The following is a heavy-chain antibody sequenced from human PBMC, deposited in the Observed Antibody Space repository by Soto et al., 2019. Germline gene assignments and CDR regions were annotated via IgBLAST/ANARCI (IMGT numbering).Heavy chain of an antibody. J-gene: IGHJ3*02. V-gene: IGHV1-18*04. Sequence: ASVKVSCKASGYTFTSYGISWVRQAPGQGLEWMGWISAYNGNTNYAQKLQGRVTMTTDTSTSTAYMELRSLRSDDTAVYYCASTACYYDSSGYSLVAFDIWGQGTMVTVSS. D-gene: IGHD3-22*01. CDR3: ASTACYYDSSGYSLVAFDI. CDR2: ISAYNGNT. CDR1: GYTFTSYG.